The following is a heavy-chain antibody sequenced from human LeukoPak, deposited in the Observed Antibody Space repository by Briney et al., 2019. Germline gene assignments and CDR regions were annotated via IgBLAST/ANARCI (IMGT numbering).Heavy chain of an antibody. CDR3: TTDPPQFAASDKINYYDSSGYPVDY. D-gene: IGHD3-22*01. CDR1: GFTFSNAW. V-gene: IGHV3-15*01. J-gene: IGHJ4*02. CDR2: IKSKTDGGTT. Sequence: KTGGSLRLSCAASGFTFSNAWMSWVRQAPGKGLEWVGRIKSKTDGGTTDYAAPVKGRFTISRDDSKNTLYLQMNSLKTEDTAVYYCTTDPPQFAASDKINYYDSSGYPVDYWGQGTLVTVSS.